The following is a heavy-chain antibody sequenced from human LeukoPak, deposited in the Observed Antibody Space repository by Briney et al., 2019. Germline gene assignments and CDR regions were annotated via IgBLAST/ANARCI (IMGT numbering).Heavy chain of an antibody. CDR1: GYTFTSYY. Sequence: ASVKVSCKASGYTFTSYYMHWVRQAPGQGLEWMGIINPSGGNTSYAQKFQGRVTMTRDTSTSTVYMELSSLRSEDTAVYYCARDGGYCSGGSCYSTEWYFDLWGRGTLVTVSS. CDR3: ARDGGYCSGGSCYSTEWYFDL. J-gene: IGHJ2*01. V-gene: IGHV1-46*01. CDR2: INPSGGNT. D-gene: IGHD2-15*01.